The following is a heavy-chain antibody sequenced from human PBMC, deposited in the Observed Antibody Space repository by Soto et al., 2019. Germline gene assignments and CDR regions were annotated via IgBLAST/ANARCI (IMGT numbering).Heavy chain of an antibody. D-gene: IGHD3-10*01. J-gene: IGHJ4*02. CDR1: GFSLSTSGVG. V-gene: IGHV2-5*02. CDR3: ARSYYYGSGSYYNVGYFDY. CDR2: IYWDDDK. Sequence: SGPTLVNPTQTLTLTCTFSGFSLSTSGVGVGWIRQPPGKALEWLALIYWDDDKRYSPSLKSRLTITKDTSKNQVVLTMTNMDPVDTATYYCARSYYYGSGSYYNVGYFDYWGQGTLVTVSS.